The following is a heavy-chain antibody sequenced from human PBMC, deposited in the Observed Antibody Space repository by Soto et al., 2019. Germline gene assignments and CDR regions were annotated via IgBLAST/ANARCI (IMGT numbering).Heavy chain of an antibody. D-gene: IGHD1-1*01. CDR1: GFAFSTYW. CDR3: VRDWSNFWGMDV. CDR2: IKQDGSEK. Sequence: GGSLRLSCAASGFAFSTYWMNLVRQSPGKGLEWVANIKQDGSEKYYVDSVKGRFAISRDNAKESLFLQMNNLRAEDTAVYYCVRDWSNFWGMDVSGQGITVTVSS. J-gene: IGHJ6*02. V-gene: IGHV3-7*01.